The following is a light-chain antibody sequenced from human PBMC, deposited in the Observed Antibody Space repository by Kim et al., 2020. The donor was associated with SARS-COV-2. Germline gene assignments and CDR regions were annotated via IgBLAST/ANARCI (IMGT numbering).Light chain of an antibody. CDR2: DGS. J-gene: IGKJ2*01. CDR1: QDVRRS. CDR3: EQYESLPYT. Sequence: DIQVTQSPSLVSASVGDMVTITCQASQDVRRSLGWYQQKPGKAPRLLIYDGSNVETGVPSRFSGSGFGTDFTLTITNMQPEDIATYYCEQYESLPYTFGQGTKLEI. V-gene: IGKV1-33*01.